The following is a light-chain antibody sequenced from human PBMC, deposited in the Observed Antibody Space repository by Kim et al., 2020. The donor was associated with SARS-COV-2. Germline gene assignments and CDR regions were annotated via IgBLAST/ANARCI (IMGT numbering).Light chain of an antibody. J-gene: IGKJ2*01. Sequence: PVERDTLSGRASQSVSSSNVAWYQQKPGQAPRLLMYGVSSRDTGIPDRFSGSGSGTDFILTISRLEPEDFAVYYCQQYGIATPYTFGQGTKLEI. CDR3: QQYGIATPYT. V-gene: IGKV3-20*01. CDR1: QSVSSSN. CDR2: GVS.